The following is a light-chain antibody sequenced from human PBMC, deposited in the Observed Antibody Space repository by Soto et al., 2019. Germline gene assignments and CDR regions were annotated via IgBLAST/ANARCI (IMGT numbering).Light chain of an antibody. V-gene: IGKV3-15*01. Sequence: APGSVSLGKRVNAGVSCRASRSLDSGQLAWYQQKPGQAPRLLIYGASTRATGIPARFSGSGSGTEITLTISVLQSQDFAVYDCQQYNNCPRTFDQGTKVEIK. CDR2: GAS. CDR1: RSLDSGQ. J-gene: IGKJ1*01. CDR3: QQYNNCPRT.